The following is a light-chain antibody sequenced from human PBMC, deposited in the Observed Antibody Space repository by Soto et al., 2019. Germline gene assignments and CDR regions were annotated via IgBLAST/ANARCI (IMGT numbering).Light chain of an antibody. CDR1: QSISSY. CDR2: AAS. J-gene: IGKJ5*01. V-gene: IGKV1-39*01. Sequence: DIQMTQSPSFLSASVGDRVTVTCRASQSISSYLNWYQQKPGKAPKLLIYAASSLQSGVPSRFSGSGSGTDVTLTISSLQPEDFATYYGQQSYSTPITFGQGTRLEIK. CDR3: QQSYSTPIT.